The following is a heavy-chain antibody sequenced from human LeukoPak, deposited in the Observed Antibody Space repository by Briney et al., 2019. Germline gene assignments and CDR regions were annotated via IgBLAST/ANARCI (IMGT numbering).Heavy chain of an antibody. V-gene: IGHV4-34*01. CDR1: GGSFSGYY. Sequence: SETLSLTCAVYGGSFSGYYWSWIRQPPGKGLEWIGSVYHSGSTYYNPSLKSRVTMSVDTSKNQFSLKLSSVTAADTAVYYCARDMRSSGYFAYFDYWGQGTLGTVSS. CDR3: ARDMRSSGYFAYFDY. CDR2: VYHSGST. D-gene: IGHD3-22*01. J-gene: IGHJ4*02.